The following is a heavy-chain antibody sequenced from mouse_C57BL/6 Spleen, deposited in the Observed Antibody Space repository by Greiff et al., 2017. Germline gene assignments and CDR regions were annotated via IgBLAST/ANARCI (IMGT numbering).Heavy chain of an antibody. CDR1: GYAFSSSW. V-gene: IGHV1-82*01. CDR2: IYPGDGDT. Sequence: QVQLQQSGPELVKPGASVKISCKASGYAFSSSWMNWVKQRPGKGLGWIGRIYPGDGDTNYNGKFKGKATLTADKSSSTAYMQLSSLTSEDSAVYFCARQGIFRVDYWGQGTTLTVSS. J-gene: IGHJ2*01. CDR3: ARQGIFRVDY.